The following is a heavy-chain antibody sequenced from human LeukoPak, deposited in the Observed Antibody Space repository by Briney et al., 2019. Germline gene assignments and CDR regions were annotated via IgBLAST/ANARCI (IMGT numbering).Heavy chain of an antibody. CDR2: IYSGGSA. D-gene: IGHD4-23*01. CDR1: GFTVSSNY. V-gene: IGHV3-66*01. J-gene: IGHJ4*02. Sequence: GGSLRLSCAASGFTVSSNYMTWARQAPGKGLEWVSVIYSGGSAYYADSVKGRFTISSDSSTNTLYLQMNSLRAEDTAVYYCASSHDYGGNYFDYWGQGTLVTVSS. CDR3: ASSHDYGGNYFDY.